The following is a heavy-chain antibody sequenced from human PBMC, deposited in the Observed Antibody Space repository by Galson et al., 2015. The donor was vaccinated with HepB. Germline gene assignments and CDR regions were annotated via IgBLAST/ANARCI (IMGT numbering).Heavy chain of an antibody. CDR1: GFTFSSYS. D-gene: IGHD1-26*01. Sequence: SLRLSCAASGFTFSSYSMNWVRQAPGKGLEWVSSISSSSSYIYYADSVKGRFTISRDNAKNSLYLRMNSLRAEDTAVYYCARGIKGSERLSGTVYWGQGTLVTVSS. CDR2: ISSSSSYI. CDR3: ARGIKGSERLSGTVY. V-gene: IGHV3-21*01. J-gene: IGHJ4*02.